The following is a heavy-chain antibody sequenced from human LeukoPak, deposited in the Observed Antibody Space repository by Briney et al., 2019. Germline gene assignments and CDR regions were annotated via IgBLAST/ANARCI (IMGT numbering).Heavy chain of an antibody. D-gene: IGHD1-26*01. J-gene: IGHJ5*02. CDR3: ASGGSYSGWFDP. CDR1: GGSISSYY. V-gene: IGHV4-4*07. Sequence: SETLSLTCTVSGGSISSYYWSWIRQPAGKGLEWIGRIYTGGSTNYNPSLKSRVTMSVDTSKNQFSLKLSSVTAADTAVYYCASGGSYSGWFDPWGQGTLVTVSS. CDR2: IYTGGST.